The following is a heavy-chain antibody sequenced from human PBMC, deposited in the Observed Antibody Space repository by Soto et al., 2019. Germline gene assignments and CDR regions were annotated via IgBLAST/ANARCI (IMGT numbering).Heavy chain of an antibody. D-gene: IGHD1-1*01. J-gene: IGHJ6*03. CDR3: ARDPRFNWNDVRYYYMDV. CDR1: GFTFSSYS. Sequence: GGSLRLSCAASGFTFSSYSMNWVRQAPGKGLEWVSSISSSSSYIYYADSVKGRFTISRDNAKNSLYLQMNSLRAEDTAVYYCARDPRFNWNDVRYYYMDVWDKGTTVTVSS. V-gene: IGHV3-21*01. CDR2: ISSSSSYI.